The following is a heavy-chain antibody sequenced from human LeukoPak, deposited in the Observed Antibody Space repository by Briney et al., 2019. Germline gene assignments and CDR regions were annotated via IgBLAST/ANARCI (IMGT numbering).Heavy chain of an antibody. D-gene: IGHD6-19*01. Sequence: SETLSLTCTVSGGSISSYYWSWIRQPAGKGLEWIGRIYTSGSTNYNPSLKSRVTMSVDTSKNQFSLKLSSVTAADTAVYYCVREGHSSGWSHFDYWGQGTLVTVST. J-gene: IGHJ4*02. V-gene: IGHV4-4*07. CDR1: GGSISSYY. CDR3: VREGHSSGWSHFDY. CDR2: IYTSGST.